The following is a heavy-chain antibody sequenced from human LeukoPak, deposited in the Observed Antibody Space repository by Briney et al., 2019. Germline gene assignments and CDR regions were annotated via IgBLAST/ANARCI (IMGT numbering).Heavy chain of an antibody. CDR3: ARHGTSGTNLNWFDP. V-gene: IGHV4-31*03. CDR1: GGSISSGGYY. CDR2: IYYSGST. D-gene: IGHD1-1*01. J-gene: IGHJ5*02. Sequence: PSETLSLTCTVSGGSISSGGYYWSWLRQHPGKGLEWIGYIYYSGSTYYNPSLKSRVTISVDTSKNQFSLKLSSVTAADTAVYYCARHGTSGTNLNWFDPWGQGTLVTVSS.